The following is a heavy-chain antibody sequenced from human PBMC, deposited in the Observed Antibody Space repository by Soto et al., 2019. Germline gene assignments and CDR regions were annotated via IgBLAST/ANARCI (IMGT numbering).Heavy chain of an antibody. CDR2: IYHSGST. D-gene: IGHD1-26*01. CDR3: AREGGVPRMSNWLDP. J-gene: IGHJ5*02. V-gene: IGHV4-61*01. Sequence: PSETLSLTCTVSGDSVSRDSYYWSWVRKPPGKGLEWIGYIYHSGSTSYNPSLQSRVTMSINTSKNQFSLELSSVTAADTAIYYCAREGGVPRMSNWLDPWGQGILVTVSS. CDR1: GDSVSRDSYY.